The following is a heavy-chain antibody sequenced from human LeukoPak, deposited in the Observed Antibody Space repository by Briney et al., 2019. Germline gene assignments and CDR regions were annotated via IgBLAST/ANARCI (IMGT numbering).Heavy chain of an antibody. D-gene: IGHD5-18*01. Sequence: TETLSLTCTVSGGSISSYYWSWIRQPPGKGLEWIGYIYYSGSTNYNPSLKSRVTISVDTSKNQFSLKLSSVTAADTAVYYCARGYRGYYFDYWGQGTLVTVSS. V-gene: IGHV4-59*01. CDR1: GGSISSYY. J-gene: IGHJ4*02. CDR2: IYYSGST. CDR3: ARGYRGYYFDY.